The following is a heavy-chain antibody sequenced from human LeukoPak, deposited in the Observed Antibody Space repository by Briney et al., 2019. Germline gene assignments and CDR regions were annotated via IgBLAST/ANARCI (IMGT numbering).Heavy chain of an antibody. CDR3: ARDRLYGDYVSH. J-gene: IGHJ4*02. CDR1: GYTFTSYG. D-gene: IGHD4-17*01. CDR2: ISAYNGNT. V-gene: IGHV1-18*01. Sequence: ASVKVSCKASGYTFTSYGISWVRQAPGQGLEWIGWISAYNGNTNYAQKLQGRVTMTTDTSTSTAYMELRSLRSDDTAVYYCARDRLYGDYVSHWGQGTLVTVSS.